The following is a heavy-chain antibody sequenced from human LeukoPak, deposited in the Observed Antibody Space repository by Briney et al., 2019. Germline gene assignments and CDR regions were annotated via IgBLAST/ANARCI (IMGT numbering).Heavy chain of an antibody. CDR2: ISSSSSYI. V-gene: IGHV3-21*04. J-gene: IGHJ4*02. D-gene: IGHD5-18*01. CDR1: GLTFNTYP. CDR3: AKDGRYSYGKGGDY. Sequence: GGSLRLSCVASGLTFNTYPMAWVRQAPGKGLEWVSSISSSSSYIYYADSVKGRFTISRDNAKNSLYLQMNSLRAEDTAVYYCAKDGRYSYGKGGDYWGQGTLVTVSS.